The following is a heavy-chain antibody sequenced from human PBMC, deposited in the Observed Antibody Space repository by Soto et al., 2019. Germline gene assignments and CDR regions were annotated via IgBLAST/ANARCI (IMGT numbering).Heavy chain of an antibody. CDR2: IIPIFGTA. V-gene: IGHV1-69*01. J-gene: IGHJ6*02. CDR1: GGTFSSYA. CDR3: ARSVSFRYQLLKRGMDV. Sequence: QVQLVQSGAEVKKPGSSVKVSCKASGGTFSSYAISWVRQAPGQRLEWMGGIIPIFGTANYAQKFQGRVTITADESMSTAYMELSSLRSEDTAVYYCARSVSFRYQLLKRGMDVWGQGTTVTVSS. D-gene: IGHD2-2*01.